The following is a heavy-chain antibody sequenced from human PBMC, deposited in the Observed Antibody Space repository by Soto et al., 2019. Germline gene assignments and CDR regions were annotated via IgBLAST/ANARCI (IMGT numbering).Heavy chain of an antibody. CDR1: GGSISSSSYY. J-gene: IGHJ4*02. D-gene: IGHD3-9*01. CDR3: ARPAHYDILTGYYDY. V-gene: IGHV4-39*01. Sequence: SETLSLTCTVSGGSISSSSYYWGWIRQPPGNGLEGIGSIYYSGSTYYNPSLKSRVTISVDTSKNQFSLKLSSVTAADTAVYYCARPAHYDILTGYYDYWGQGTLVTVSS. CDR2: IYYSGST.